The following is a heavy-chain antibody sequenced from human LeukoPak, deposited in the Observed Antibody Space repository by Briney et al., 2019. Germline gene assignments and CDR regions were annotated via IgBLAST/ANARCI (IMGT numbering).Heavy chain of an antibody. CDR3: ARDWSRFLVVVPAFLDHYYYYGMDV. D-gene: IGHD2-2*01. V-gene: IGHV1-18*01. CDR2: ISAYNGNT. Sequence: ASVKVSCKASGYTFTSYGISWVRQASGQGLEWMGWISAYNGNTNYAQKLQGRVTMTTDTSTSTAYMELRSLRSDDTAVYYCARDWSRFLVVVPAFLDHYYYYGMDVWGQGTTVTVSS. J-gene: IGHJ6*02. CDR1: GYTFTSYG.